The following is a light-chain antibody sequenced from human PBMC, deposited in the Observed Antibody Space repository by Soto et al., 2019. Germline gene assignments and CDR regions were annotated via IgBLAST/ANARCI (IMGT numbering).Light chain of an antibody. Sequence: DIHLTQSPSTLSGSVGDRVTITRRASQSISRWLAWYQHQPGKAPKLLIYDVSTLESGVPSRFSGSGSGTEFTLTINSLQPDDFGTYYCQHYDIYSTFGQGTKVDIK. CDR1: QSISRW. V-gene: IGKV1-5*01. CDR3: QHYDIYST. J-gene: IGKJ1*01. CDR2: DVS.